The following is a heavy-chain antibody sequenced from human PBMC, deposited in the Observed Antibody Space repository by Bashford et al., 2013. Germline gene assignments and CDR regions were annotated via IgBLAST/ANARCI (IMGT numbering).Heavy chain of an antibody. V-gene: IGHV1-3*01. CDR1: GYTSLVML. D-gene: IGHD3-10*01. CDR2: INAGNGNT. CDR3: ARGIIGSSGSYYYWFDS. J-gene: IGHJ5*01. Sequence: ASVKVSCKASGYTSLVMLCNGCARPPDKGLEWMGWINAGNGNTRYSEKFQGRVTITRDTSATTSYMELSSLRSEDTSVYYCARGIIGSSGSYYYWFDSWGQGTLVTVSS.